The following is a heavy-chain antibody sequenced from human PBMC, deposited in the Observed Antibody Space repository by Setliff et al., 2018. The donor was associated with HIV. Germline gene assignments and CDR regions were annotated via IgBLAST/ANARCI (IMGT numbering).Heavy chain of an antibody. D-gene: IGHD3-16*01. CDR1: DGSITTDNYF. Sequence: SETLSLTCTVSDGSITTDNYFWGWIRQPPGKGLEWIGSIYYTGNTYSNSSLKSRATISIDTSRNQFSLKVTSLTAADTAVYYCASCHVGYAYDFNYWGQGTLVTVSS. J-gene: IGHJ4*02. CDR2: IYYTGNT. V-gene: IGHV4-39*01. CDR3: ASCHVGYAYDFNY.